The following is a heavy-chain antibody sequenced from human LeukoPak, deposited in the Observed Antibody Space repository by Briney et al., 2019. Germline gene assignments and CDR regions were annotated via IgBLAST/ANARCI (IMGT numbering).Heavy chain of an antibody. Sequence: SVKVSCKASGGTFSSYAISWVRQAPGHGLEWMGGIIPIFGTANYAQKFQGRVTITTDESTSTAYMELSSLRSEYTAVYYCARVALGGYSSSSSGDDYWGQGTLVTVSS. V-gene: IGHV1-69*05. J-gene: IGHJ4*02. CDR1: GGTFSSYA. CDR3: ARVALGGYSSSSSGDDY. D-gene: IGHD6-6*01. CDR2: IIPIFGTA.